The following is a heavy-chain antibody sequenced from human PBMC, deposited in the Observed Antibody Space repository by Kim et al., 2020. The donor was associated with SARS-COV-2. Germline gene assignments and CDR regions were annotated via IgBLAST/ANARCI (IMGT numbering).Heavy chain of an antibody. CDR2: ISSSSSTI. V-gene: IGHV3-48*02. CDR1: GFTFSSYS. J-gene: IGHJ4*02. D-gene: IGHD3-10*01. CDR3: ASGITMVRGVDY. Sequence: GGSLRLSCAASGFTFSSYSMNWVRQAPGKGPEWVSYISSSSSTIYYADSVKGRFTISRDNANNSLYLQMNSLRDEDTAVYYCASGITMVRGVDYWGQGTLVTVSS.